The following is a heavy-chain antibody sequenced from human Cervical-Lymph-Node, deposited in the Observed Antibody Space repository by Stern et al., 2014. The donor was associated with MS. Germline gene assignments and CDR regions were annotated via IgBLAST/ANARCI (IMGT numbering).Heavy chain of an antibody. Sequence: QLQLQESGPGLVKPSQTLSLTCTVSGGSISSGSYYWSWIRQPAGKGLEWIGRIYTSGSTNYNPSLKSRVTISVDTPKNQFSLKLSSVTAADTAVYYCARGLDYWGQGTLVTVSS. J-gene: IGHJ4*02. CDR3: ARGLDY. CDR1: GGSISSGSYY. D-gene: IGHD3/OR15-3a*01. CDR2: IYTSGST. V-gene: IGHV4-61*02.